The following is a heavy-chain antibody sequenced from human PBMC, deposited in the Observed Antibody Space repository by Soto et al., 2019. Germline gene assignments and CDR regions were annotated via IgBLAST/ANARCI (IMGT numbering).Heavy chain of an antibody. CDR2: ISYDGSNK. V-gene: IGHV3-30*18. CDR1: GFTFSSYG. D-gene: IGHD5-12*01. CDR3: AKELAYTWFDP. Sequence: QVQLVESGGGVGQPGRSLRLSCAASGFTFSSYGMHWVRQAPGKVLEWVAVISYDGSNKYYADSVKGRFTISRDNSKNTLYLQMNSLRADDTAVYYCAKELAYTWFDPWGQGTLVTVSS. J-gene: IGHJ5*02.